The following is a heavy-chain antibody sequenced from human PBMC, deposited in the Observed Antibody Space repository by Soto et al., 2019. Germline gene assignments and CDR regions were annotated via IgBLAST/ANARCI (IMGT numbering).Heavy chain of an antibody. CDR3: ARDCSSTSCHPYYGMDV. J-gene: IGHJ6*02. Sequence: GGSLRLSCAASGFTFSSYSMNWVRQAPGKGLEWVSSISSSSSYIYYADSVKGRFTISRDNAKNSLYLQMNSLRAEDTAVYYCARDCSSTSCHPYYGMDVWRQGTTVTVSS. CDR2: ISSSSSYI. CDR1: GFTFSSYS. V-gene: IGHV3-21*01. D-gene: IGHD2-2*01.